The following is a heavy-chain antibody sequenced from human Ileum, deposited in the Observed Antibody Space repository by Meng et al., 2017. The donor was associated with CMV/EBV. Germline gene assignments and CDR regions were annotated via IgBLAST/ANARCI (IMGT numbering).Heavy chain of an antibody. CDR1: GDSVSTIGAI. CDR2: TYYRSKWYN. CDR3: ARENGYEWYFDF. V-gene: IGHV6-1*01. J-gene: IGHJ2*01. Sequence: LRHSAPGPVTPQNTLPLPRAISGDSVSTIGAIWNWIRQSPSRGLEWLGKTYYRSKWYNDYAPSVKSRITVKPDTSKNQFSLQLNSVTPEDTAVYYCARENGYEWYFDFWGRGTLVTVSS. D-gene: IGHD6-13*01.